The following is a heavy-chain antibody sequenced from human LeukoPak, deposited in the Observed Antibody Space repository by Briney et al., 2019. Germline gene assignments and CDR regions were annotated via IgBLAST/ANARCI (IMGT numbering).Heavy chain of an antibody. CDR1: GYTFTGYY. D-gene: IGHD3-9*01. CDR2: INPNSGGT. CDR3: ARGLVLDDILTGYYNYFGY. Sequence: VASVKVSCKASGYTFTGYYMHWVRQAPGQGLEWMGWINPNSGGTNYAQKFQGRVTMTRDTSISTAYMELSRLRSDDTAVYYCARGLVLDDILTGYYNYFGYWGQGTLVTVSS. V-gene: IGHV1-2*02. J-gene: IGHJ4*02.